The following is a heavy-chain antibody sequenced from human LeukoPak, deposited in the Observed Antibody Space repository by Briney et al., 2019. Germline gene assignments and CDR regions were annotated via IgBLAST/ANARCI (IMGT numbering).Heavy chain of an antibody. CDR1: GFTIGNHG. D-gene: IGHD3-3*01. CDR2: ISYDGSNK. Sequence: GTSLRLSCAVSGFTIGNHGMHWVRQAPGKGLEWVAVISYDGSNKYYADSVKGRFTISRDNSKNTLYLQMNSLRAEDTAVYYCAKKSLWSGRFDYWGQGTLLTVSS. V-gene: IGHV3-30*18. J-gene: IGHJ4*02. CDR3: AKKSLWSGRFDY.